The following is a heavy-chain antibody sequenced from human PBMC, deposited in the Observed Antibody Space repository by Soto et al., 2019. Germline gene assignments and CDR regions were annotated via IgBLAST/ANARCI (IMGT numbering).Heavy chain of an antibody. J-gene: IGHJ4*02. CDR3: ARVPYGDSQYFDY. V-gene: IGHV3-30*04. CDR2: VSFDGKVT. CDR1: GFTFNSLS. Sequence: QVQLVESGGGMAQAGTSLRLSCTGSGFTFNSLSLHWVRQGPDKGLEWVAVVSFDGKVTYYADSVKGRLTVSRDISKNTIYLQANSLRPEDTAVYYCARVPYGDSQYFDYWGQGTPVTVSS. D-gene: IGHD2-21*02.